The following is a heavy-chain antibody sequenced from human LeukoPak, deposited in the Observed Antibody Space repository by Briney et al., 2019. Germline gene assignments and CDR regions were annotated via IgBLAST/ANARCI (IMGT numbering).Heavy chain of an antibody. Sequence: GSSVKVSCKASGGTFSSYAISWVRQAPGQGLEWMGGIIPIFGTANYAQKFQGRVTITADESTSTAYMELSSLRSEDTAVYYCERDFSSADWFDPWGQGTLITVSS. CDR2: IIPIFGTA. J-gene: IGHJ5*02. CDR3: ERDFSSADWFDP. V-gene: IGHV1-69*01. D-gene: IGHD3-22*01. CDR1: GGTFSSYA.